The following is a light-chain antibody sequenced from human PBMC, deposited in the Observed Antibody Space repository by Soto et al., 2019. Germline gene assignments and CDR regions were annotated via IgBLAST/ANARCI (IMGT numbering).Light chain of an antibody. CDR1: QGISNW. CDR3: QQAYRLPVI. J-gene: IGKJ2*01. V-gene: IGKV1-12*01. Sequence: DIQLTQSPSSVSASVGDRVTLTCRASQGISNWLAWYQQKPGKAPKLLISAASTLQGVVPSRFSGSFSGTDFTLTITSLQAEDFATYFCQQAYRLPVIFGQGTKLEIK. CDR2: AAS.